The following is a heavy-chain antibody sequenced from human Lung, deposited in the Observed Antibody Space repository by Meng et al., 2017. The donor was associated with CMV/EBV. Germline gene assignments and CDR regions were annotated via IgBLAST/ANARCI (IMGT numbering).Heavy chain of an antibody. V-gene: IGHV1-2*06. CDR1: GFNFYGFY. Sequence: SXXVSXKTSGFNFYGFYIHWVRRAPGQGLEWMGRINPKNGDPKYAQRFEGRVSMTTDTSITTVYMELRSLRSDDTAFYYCTRRPLGSTRPFDYWGHGTLVTVSS. D-gene: IGHD1-26*01. CDR2: INPKNGDP. CDR3: TRRPLGSTRPFDY. J-gene: IGHJ4*01.